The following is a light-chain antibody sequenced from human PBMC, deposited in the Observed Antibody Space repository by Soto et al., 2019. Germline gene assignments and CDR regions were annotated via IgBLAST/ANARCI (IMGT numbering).Light chain of an antibody. Sequence: QSALTQPASVSGSPGQSITISCAGTSSDIGGYNYVSWYQQHPGKAPKVMIYEVSNRPSGVSNRFSGSKSGNTASLTISGLQAEDEADYYCSSYTSSSTLYAFGTGTKLTAL. CDR3: SSYTSSSTLYA. CDR2: EVS. CDR1: SSDIGGYNY. V-gene: IGLV2-14*01. J-gene: IGLJ1*01.